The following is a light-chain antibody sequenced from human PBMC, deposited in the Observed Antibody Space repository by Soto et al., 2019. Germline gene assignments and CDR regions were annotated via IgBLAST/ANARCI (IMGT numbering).Light chain of an antibody. J-gene: IGLJ3*02. CDR3: SSYTGSSTLGEM. Sequence: QSALTQPASVSGSPGQSITISCTGTSRDVGGYNYVSWYQQHPGKAPKVMIYEVNNRPSGVSDRFSGSKSGNTASLTISGLQAEDEAVYFCSSYTGSSTLGEMFGGGTKVTV. CDR2: EVN. CDR1: SRDVGGYNY. V-gene: IGLV2-14*01.